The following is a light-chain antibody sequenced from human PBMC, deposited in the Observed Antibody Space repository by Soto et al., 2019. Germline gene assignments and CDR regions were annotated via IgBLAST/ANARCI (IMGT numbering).Light chain of an antibody. CDR2: DVN. CDR1: SSDIGGLFNY. J-gene: IGLJ2*01. V-gene: IGLV2-14*03. CDR3: SSYSSDATHVV. Sequence: QSALTQPASVSGSPGQSITISCTGTSSDIGGLFNYVSWYQQHPGKAPKLLSYDVNVRPSGVSDRFSGSKSGNTASLTISGLQAEDEAAYFCSSYSSDATHVVFGGGTKLTVL.